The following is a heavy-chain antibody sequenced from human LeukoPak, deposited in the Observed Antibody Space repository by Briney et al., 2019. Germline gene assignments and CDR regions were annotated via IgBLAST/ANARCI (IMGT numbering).Heavy chain of an antibody. V-gene: IGHV5-10-1*01. CDR3: AGVGRITMVRGVFDHYYYYGMDV. Sequence: GESLRISCKGSGYSFTSYWISWVRQMPGQGLEWKGRIDPSDSYTNYSPSFQGHVTISADKSISTAYLQWSSLKASDTAMYYCAGVGRITMVRGVFDHYYYYGMDVWGQGTTVTVSS. CDR1: GYSFTSYW. J-gene: IGHJ6*02. CDR2: IDPSDSYT. D-gene: IGHD3-10*01.